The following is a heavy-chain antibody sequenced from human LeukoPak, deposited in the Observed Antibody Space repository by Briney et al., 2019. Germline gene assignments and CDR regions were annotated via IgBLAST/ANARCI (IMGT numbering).Heavy chain of an antibody. J-gene: IGHJ4*02. CDR2: INQSGST. CDR1: GGTFSGHY. Sequence: SETLSLTCAVYGGTFSGHYWRWSRQPPGKGLEWIGEINQSGSTNYNPSLKSRVTISVETSKNQFSLNLSSVTAADTVVYYCASVATKSSGCPLDYWGQGTLVTVSS. D-gene: IGHD3-22*01. CDR3: ASVATKSSGCPLDY. V-gene: IGHV4-34*01.